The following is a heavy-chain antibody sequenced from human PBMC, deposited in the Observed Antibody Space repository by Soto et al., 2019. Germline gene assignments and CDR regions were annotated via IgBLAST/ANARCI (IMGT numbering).Heavy chain of an antibody. J-gene: IGHJ6*02. D-gene: IGHD6-13*01. CDR2: ISYDGSNK. CDR1: GFTFSSYA. Sequence: ESGGGVVQPGRSLRLSCAASGFTFSSYAMHWVRQAPGKGLEWVAVISYDGSNKYYADSVKGRFTISRDNSKNTLYLQMNSLRAEDTAVYYCARVAAASANYYYYYGRDVWGQGTTVTVSS. V-gene: IGHV3-30-3*01. CDR3: ARVAAASANYYYYYGRDV.